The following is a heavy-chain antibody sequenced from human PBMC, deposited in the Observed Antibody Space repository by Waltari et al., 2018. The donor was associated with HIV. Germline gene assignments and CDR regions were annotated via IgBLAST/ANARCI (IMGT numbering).Heavy chain of an antibody. D-gene: IGHD3-10*01. CDR3: AKDPAYYYGSGSYLDY. V-gene: IGHV3-9*01. CDR1: GFTFDDYA. J-gene: IGHJ4*02. CDR2: ISWNSGSI. Sequence: EVQLVESGGGLVQPGRSLSLSCAASGFTFDDYAMHLFRQAPGKGLEWVSGISWNSGSIGYADSVKGRFTISRDNAKNSLYLQMNSLRAEDTALYYCAKDPAYYYGSGSYLDYWGQGTLVTVSS.